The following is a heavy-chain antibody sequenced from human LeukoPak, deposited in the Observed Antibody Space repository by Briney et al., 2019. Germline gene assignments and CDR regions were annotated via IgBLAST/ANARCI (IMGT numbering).Heavy chain of an antibody. J-gene: IGHJ4*02. CDR1: GYTFTSYG. V-gene: IGHV1-18*01. CDR3: ATIGYSSSSTRDY. Sequence: ASVKVSCKASGYTFTSYGISWVRQAPGQGLEWMGWISAYNGNTNYAQKLPGRVTMTTDTSTSTAYVELRSLRSDDTAVYYCATIGYSSSSTRDYWGQATLVTVSS. D-gene: IGHD6-6*01. CDR2: ISAYNGNT.